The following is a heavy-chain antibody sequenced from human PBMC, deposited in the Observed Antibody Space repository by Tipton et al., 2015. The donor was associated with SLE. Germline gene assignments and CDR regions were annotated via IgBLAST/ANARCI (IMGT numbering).Heavy chain of an antibody. CDR2: VSANNGYT. D-gene: IGHD2-15*01. CDR1: GYTLSSYA. CDR3: ARGGDCTGGSCYYYFGMDV. V-gene: IGHV1-18*01. Sequence: QSGAEVKKPGASVKVSCKASGYTLSSYAVTWVRQAPGQGLEWMGWVSANNGYTKYAQKFQGRVTLTTDTSTDTAYMDLRSLRSDDTAVYYCARGGDCTGGSCYYYFGMDVWGQGTTVTVSS. J-gene: IGHJ6*02.